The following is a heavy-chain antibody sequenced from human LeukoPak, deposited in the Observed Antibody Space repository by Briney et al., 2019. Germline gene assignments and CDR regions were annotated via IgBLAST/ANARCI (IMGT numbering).Heavy chain of an antibody. CDR1: GFTFTDYY. Sequence: GGSLRLSCAASGFTFTDYYMSWIRQAPGKGLEWVSYISSSRSYTNYADSVKGRFTISRDNAKNSLYLQMNSLRDEDAAVYYCARVPSGGGNWFDPWGQGTLVTVSS. D-gene: IGHD2-15*01. V-gene: IGHV3-11*05. J-gene: IGHJ5*02. CDR3: ARVPSGGGNWFDP. CDR2: ISSSRSYT.